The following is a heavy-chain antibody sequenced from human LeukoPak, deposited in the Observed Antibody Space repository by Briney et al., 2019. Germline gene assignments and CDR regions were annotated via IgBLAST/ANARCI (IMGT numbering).Heavy chain of an antibody. J-gene: IGHJ5*02. V-gene: IGHV1-3*01. Sequence: ASVKVSCKASGYTFTSYAMHWVRQAPGQRLEWMGWINAGNGNTKYSQKFQGRVTITRDTSASTAYMELSGLRSEDTAVYYCARGRPLYGFDPWGQGTLVTVSS. D-gene: IGHD2-8*01. CDR3: ARGRPLYGFDP. CDR1: GYTFTSYA. CDR2: INAGNGNT.